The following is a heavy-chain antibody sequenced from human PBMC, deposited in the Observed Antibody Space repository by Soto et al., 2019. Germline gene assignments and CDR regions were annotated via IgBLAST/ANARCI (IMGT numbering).Heavy chain of an antibody. CDR2: ISSSSSYI. CDR3: ANMYNWNSRGRHYYRMDS. Sequence: GGSLRLSCAASGFTFSSYSMNWVRQAPGKGLEWVSSISSSSSYIYYADSVKGRFTISRDNAKNSLYLQMNSLRAEDTAVYYCANMYNWNSRGRHYYRMDSWGQGSTVIGSS. V-gene: IGHV3-21*01. D-gene: IGHD1-7*01. CDR1: GFTFSSYS. J-gene: IGHJ6*02.